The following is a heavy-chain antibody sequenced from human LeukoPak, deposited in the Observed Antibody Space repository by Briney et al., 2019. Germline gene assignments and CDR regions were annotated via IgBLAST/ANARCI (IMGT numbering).Heavy chain of an antibody. CDR2: IHHSGST. D-gene: IGHD5-24*01. CDR3: ARSRGWLQSHPLGY. CDR1: GGSFSGYY. Sequence: SETLSLTCAVYGGSFSGYYWSWIRQPPGKGLECIGEIHHSGSTNYNPSLKSRVTLSVDASKNQFSLKLSSVTAADTAVYYCARSRGWLQSHPLGYWGQGTLVTVSS. V-gene: IGHV4-34*01. J-gene: IGHJ4*02.